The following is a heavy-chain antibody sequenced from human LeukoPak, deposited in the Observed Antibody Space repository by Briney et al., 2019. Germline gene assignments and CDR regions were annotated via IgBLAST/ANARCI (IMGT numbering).Heavy chain of an antibody. Sequence: PGGSLRLSCAASGFTINNNTMHWVRQAPGKGLERDSGISWNSGSIDYEDSAKGRFTISRDNAKNSLYLQMNSLRPEDTAFYHCAKGTGRYWTFFDYWGQGTLVTVSS. CDR3: AKGTGRYWTFFDY. V-gene: IGHV3-9*01. J-gene: IGHJ4*02. D-gene: IGHD1-26*01. CDR2: ISWNSGSI. CDR1: GFTINNNT.